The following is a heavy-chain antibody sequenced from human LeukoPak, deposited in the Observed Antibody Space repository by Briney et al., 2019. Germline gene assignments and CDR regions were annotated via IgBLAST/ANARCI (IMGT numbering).Heavy chain of an antibody. J-gene: IGHJ2*01. CDR1: GYNFTPYW. CDR2: TFPGGSDT. V-gene: IGHV5-51*01. D-gene: IGHD4-17*01. Sequence: GESLKISCMASGYNFTPYWIGWVRQMPGKGLEWMGITFPGGSDTKYSPPFQGLVTMSADRSTSTAYLQWNSLKASDTAMYYCVRHFHPAETTGGYFDLLGRGTLVTVSS. CDR3: VRHFHPAETTGGYFDL.